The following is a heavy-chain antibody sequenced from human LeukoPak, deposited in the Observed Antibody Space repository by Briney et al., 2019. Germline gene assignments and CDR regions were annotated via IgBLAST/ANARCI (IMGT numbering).Heavy chain of an antibody. CDR1: GFTFSGSA. CDR3: AKGPRRIQLWLFDY. V-gene: IGHV3-23*01. J-gene: IGHJ4*02. Sequence: GGSLRLSCAASGFTFSGSAMHWVRQAPGKGLEWVSAISGSGGSTYYADSVKGRFTISRDNSKNTLYLQMNSLRAEDTAVYYCAKGPRRIQLWLFDYWGQGTLVTVSS. CDR2: ISGSGGST. D-gene: IGHD5-18*01.